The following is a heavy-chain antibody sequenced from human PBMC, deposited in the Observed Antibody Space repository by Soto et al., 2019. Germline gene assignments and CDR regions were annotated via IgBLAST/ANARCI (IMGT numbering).Heavy chain of an antibody. D-gene: IGHD3-3*01. CDR3: ARDGSGENWFDP. V-gene: IGHV3-21*01. J-gene: IGHJ5*02. CDR2: ISSSSSYI. Sequence: EVQLVESGGGLVKPGGSLRLSCAASGFTFSSYSMNWVRQAPGKGLEWVSSISSSSSYIYYADSVKGRFTISRDNAKNSLYLQMNSLRAEDTAVYYCARDGSGENWFDPWGQGTLVTVSS. CDR1: GFTFSSYS.